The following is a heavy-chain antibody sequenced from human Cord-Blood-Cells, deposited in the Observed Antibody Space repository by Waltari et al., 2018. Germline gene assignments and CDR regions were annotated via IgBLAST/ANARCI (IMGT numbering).Heavy chain of an antibody. D-gene: IGHD6-13*01. V-gene: IGHV4-34*01. J-gene: IGHJ2*01. CDR3: ARGLGFRIAAAGTRNWYFDL. CDR1: GGSFSGYH. Sequence: QVQLQQWGAGLLKPSETLSLTCAVYGGSFSGYHWSWIRQPPGKGLEWIGEINHSGSTNYNPSLKSRVTISVDTSKNQFSLRLSSVTAADTAVYYCARGLGFRIAAAGTRNWYFDLWGRGTLVTVSS. CDR2: INHSGST.